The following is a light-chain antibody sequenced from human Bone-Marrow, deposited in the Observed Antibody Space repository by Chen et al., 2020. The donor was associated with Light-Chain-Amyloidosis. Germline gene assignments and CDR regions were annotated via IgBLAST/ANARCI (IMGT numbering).Light chain of an antibody. CDR2: EVS. CDR1: SRDIGTFNY. CDR3: SSYTSTTTDVI. Sequence: QSALTQPASVSGSPRQSITISCTGTSRDIGTFNYVSWYQQHPGNAPQLIIFEVSNRPSGVSALFSGSKSGNTASLTISGLQPGDEADFYCSSYTSTTTDVIFGGGTKLTVL. J-gene: IGLJ2*01. V-gene: IGLV2-14*01.